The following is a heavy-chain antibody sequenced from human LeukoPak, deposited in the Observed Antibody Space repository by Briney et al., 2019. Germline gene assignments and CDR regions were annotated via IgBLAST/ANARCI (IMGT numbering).Heavy chain of an antibody. CDR1: GGSISSGGYS. J-gene: IGHJ4*02. CDR3: ARTSGSHYDFWSGYYFDY. D-gene: IGHD3-3*01. V-gene: IGHV4-30-2*01. Sequence: PSQTLSLTCAVSGGSISSGGYSWSWIRQPPGKGLEWIGYIYHSGSTYYNPSLKSRVTISVDRSKNQFSLKLSSVTAADTAVYYCARTSGSHYDFWSGYYFDYWGQGTLVTVSS. CDR2: IYHSGST.